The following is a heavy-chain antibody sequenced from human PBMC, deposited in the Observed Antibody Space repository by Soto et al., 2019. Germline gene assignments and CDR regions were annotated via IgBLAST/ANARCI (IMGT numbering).Heavy chain of an antibody. Sequence: LSITCSVSGCSISSGGYSWSWLRQPPGKGLEWIGYIYHSGSTYYNPSLKSRVTISVDRSKNQFSLKLSSVTAADTAVYYCASYGDGWFDPWGQGTLVTVSS. CDR2: IYHSGST. D-gene: IGHD4-17*01. CDR1: GCSISSGGYS. J-gene: IGHJ5*02. V-gene: IGHV4-30-2*01. CDR3: ASYGDGWFDP.